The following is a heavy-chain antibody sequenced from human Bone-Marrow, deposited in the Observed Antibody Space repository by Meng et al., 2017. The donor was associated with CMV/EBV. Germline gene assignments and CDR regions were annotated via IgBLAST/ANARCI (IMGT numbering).Heavy chain of an antibody. CDR1: GGTFSSYA. V-gene: IGHV1-69*05. J-gene: IGHJ4*02. D-gene: IGHD6-6*01. CDR2: IIPIFGTA. Sequence: KASGGTFSSYAIRWVRQDPGQGLEWMGGIIPIFGTANYAQKFQGRVTITTDESTSTAYMELSSLRSEDTAVYYCARLLTSSSEGDYWGQGTLVTVSS. CDR3: ARLLTSSSEGDY.